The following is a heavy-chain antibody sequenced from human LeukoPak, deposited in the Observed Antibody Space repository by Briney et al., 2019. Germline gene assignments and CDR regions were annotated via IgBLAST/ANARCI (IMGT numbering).Heavy chain of an antibody. CDR3: AREGPLTALDY. Sequence: GGSLRLSCAASGFTVSSNYMSWVRQAPGKGLEWVSVIYSGGSTYYADSVKGRFTISRDNSKNTLYLQMNSLRAEDTAVYYCAREGPLTALDYWGQGTLVTVSS. J-gene: IGHJ4*02. CDR2: IYSGGST. CDR1: GFTVSSNY. V-gene: IGHV3-53*05. D-gene: IGHD7-27*01.